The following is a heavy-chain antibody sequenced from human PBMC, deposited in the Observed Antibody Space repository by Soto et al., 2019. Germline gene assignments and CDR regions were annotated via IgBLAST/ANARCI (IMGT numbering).Heavy chain of an antibody. J-gene: IGHJ6*02. D-gene: IGHD2-2*02. CDR2: ISGDSHYI. CDR1: GFNFSTYS. CDR3: VRCAIYGTPAVMAV. V-gene: IGHV3-21*01. Sequence: TGGFTRHSCAASGFNFSTYSMTWVRPTPGRGLEWVSSISGDSHYIFYADSVKGRFTIPRDNPKNSLYLQMNSLSAEDPAFYYGVRCAIYGTPAVMAVRGQGAKVPVS.